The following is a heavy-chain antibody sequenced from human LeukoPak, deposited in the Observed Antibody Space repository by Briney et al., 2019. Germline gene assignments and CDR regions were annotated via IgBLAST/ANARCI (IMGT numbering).Heavy chain of an antibody. Sequence: PGGSLRLSCAASGFTFSTYEMNWVRQAPGKGLEWVSYISSSGSTIYYADSVKGRFTISRDNAKNSLSLQMNSLRAEDTAVYYCVRELMASPDIWGQGTMVTVSS. CDR3: VRELMASPDI. J-gene: IGHJ3*02. D-gene: IGHD5-24*01. V-gene: IGHV3-48*03. CDR1: GFTFSTYE. CDR2: ISSSGSTI.